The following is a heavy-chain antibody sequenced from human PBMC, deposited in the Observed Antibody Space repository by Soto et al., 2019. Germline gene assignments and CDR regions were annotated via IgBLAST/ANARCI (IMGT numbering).Heavy chain of an antibody. CDR3: ARDQGYCSGGSCYRLYYYYGMDV. J-gene: IGHJ6*02. Sequence: QVQLVESGGGVVQPGRSLRLSCAASGFTFSSYGMHWVRQAPGKGLEWVAVIWYDGSNKYYADSVKGRFTISRDNSKNTLYLQMNSLRGEDTAVYYCARDQGYCSGGSCYRLYYYYGMDVWGQGTTVTVSS. CDR1: GFTFSSYG. D-gene: IGHD2-15*01. CDR2: IWYDGSNK. V-gene: IGHV3-33*01.